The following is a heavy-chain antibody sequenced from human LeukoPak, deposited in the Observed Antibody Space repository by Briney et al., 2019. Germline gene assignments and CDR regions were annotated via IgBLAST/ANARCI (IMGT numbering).Heavy chain of an antibody. CDR3: ARDRHYYGSGSRDGDY. Sequence: GGSLRLSCAASGFTFSDYYMSWIRQAPGKGLEWVSYISSSSSYTNYAVSVKGRFTISRDNAKNSLYLQMNSLRAEDTAVYYCARDRHYYGSGSRDGDYWGQGTLVTVSS. CDR2: ISSSSSYT. CDR1: GFTFSDYY. D-gene: IGHD3-10*01. V-gene: IGHV3-11*06. J-gene: IGHJ4*02.